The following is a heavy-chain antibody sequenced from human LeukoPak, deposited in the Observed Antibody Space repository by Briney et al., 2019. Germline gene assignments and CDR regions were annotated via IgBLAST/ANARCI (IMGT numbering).Heavy chain of an antibody. Sequence: GASVKDSCKASCYTFTSYGISWVRQAPGQGLEWMGWISAYNGNTNYAQKLQGRVTMTTDTSTSTAYMELRSLRSDDTAVYYCARARGGGSNPNLNDYWGQGTLVTVSS. CDR3: ARARGGGSNPNLNDY. V-gene: IGHV1-18*01. CDR2: ISAYNGNT. D-gene: IGHD2-15*01. J-gene: IGHJ4*02. CDR1: CYTFTSYG.